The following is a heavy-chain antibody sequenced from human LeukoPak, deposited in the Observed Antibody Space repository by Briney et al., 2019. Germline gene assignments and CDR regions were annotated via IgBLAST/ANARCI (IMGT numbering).Heavy chain of an antibody. Sequence: GGSLRLSCAASGFTFSSYGMHWVRQAPGKGLEWVAVIWYDGSNKYYADSVKGRFTISRDNSKNTLYLQMNSLRAEDTAVYYCARGRASGYYYYFDYWGQGTLVTVSS. CDR1: GFTFSSYG. D-gene: IGHD3-22*01. J-gene: IGHJ4*02. CDR3: ARGRASGYYYYFDY. CDR2: IWYDGSNK. V-gene: IGHV3-33*01.